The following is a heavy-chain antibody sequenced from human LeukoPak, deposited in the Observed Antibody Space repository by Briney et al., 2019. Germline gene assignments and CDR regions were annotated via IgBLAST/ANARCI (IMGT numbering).Heavy chain of an antibody. J-gene: IGHJ5*02. CDR3: ARGGHAGSVPTGYNWFDP. CDR2: ISAYNGNT. CDR1: GYTFTSYG. D-gene: IGHD3-10*01. V-gene: IGHV1-18*01. Sequence: GASVKVSCKASGYTFTSYGISWVRQAPGQGLEWMGWISAYNGNTNYAQKLQGRVTMTTDTSTSTAYMELRSLRSDDTAVYYCARGGHAGSVPTGYNWFDPWGQGTLVTVSS.